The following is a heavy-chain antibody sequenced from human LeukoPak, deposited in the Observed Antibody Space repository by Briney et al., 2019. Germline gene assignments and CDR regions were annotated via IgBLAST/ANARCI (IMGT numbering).Heavy chain of an antibody. CDR2: VYPSGAT. CDR1: GGSISGSTDH. CDR3: ARLQIGGSYYFDY. Sequence: PSETLSLTCTVSGGSISGSTDHWGWIRQPPGKGLEWIGIVYPSGATYYNPSLKSRVTISVDTSKNQFSLRLSSVTAADTAVYYCARLQIGGSYYFDYWGQGTLVTVSS. V-gene: IGHV4-39*01. D-gene: IGHD3-16*01. J-gene: IGHJ4*02.